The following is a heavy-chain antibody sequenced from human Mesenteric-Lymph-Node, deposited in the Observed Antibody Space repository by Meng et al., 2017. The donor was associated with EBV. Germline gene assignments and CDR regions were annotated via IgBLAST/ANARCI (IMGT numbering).Heavy chain of an antibody. CDR1: GVSFSDHY. CDR2: MNHDGRA. CDR3: ARLVVDPIDNWFDP. J-gene: IGHJ5*02. D-gene: IGHD2-15*01. Sequence: WGAGRMKPPATLSLIGTVYGVSFSDHYWSWIRQPPGKGPQWIGEMNHDGRANYNPSLKSRVTMSVDTSKNQLSLKLSSVTAADTAIYYCARLVVDPIDNWFDPWGQGTLVTVSS. V-gene: IGHV4-34*01.